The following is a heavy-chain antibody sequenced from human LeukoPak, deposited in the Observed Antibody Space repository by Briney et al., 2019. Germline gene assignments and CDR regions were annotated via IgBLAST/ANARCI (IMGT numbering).Heavy chain of an antibody. D-gene: IGHD5-18*01. CDR1: GFTFSNYW. J-gene: IGHJ4*02. CDR3: ARSLWPEDY. Sequence: GSLRLSCAASGFTFSNYWMGWVRQAPGKRLEWVANMNIDGSEKYYADSVKGRFSISRDNAKTSLYLQMNSLRAEDTAVYYCARSLWPEDYWGQGTLVTVSS. V-gene: IGHV3-7*01. CDR2: MNIDGSEK.